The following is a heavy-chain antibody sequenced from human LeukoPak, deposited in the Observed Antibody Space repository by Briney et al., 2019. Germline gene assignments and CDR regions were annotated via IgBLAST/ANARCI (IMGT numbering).Heavy chain of an antibody. D-gene: IGHD3-22*01. CDR1: GYSFTTYD. J-gene: IGHJ4*02. CDR2: INAGNGNT. CDR3: ATDQEYYDSSGYSFDY. Sequence: ASVKVSRKASGYSFTTYDMHWVRQAPGQRLEWMGWINAGNGNTKYSQKLQGRVTMTTDTSTSTAYMELRSLRSDDTAVYYCATDQEYYDSSGYSFDYWGQGTLVTVSS. V-gene: IGHV1-3*01.